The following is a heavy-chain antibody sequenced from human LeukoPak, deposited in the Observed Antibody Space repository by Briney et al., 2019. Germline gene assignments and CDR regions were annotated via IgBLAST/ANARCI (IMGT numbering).Heavy chain of an antibody. V-gene: IGHV4-4*07. CDR2: IYTSGST. D-gene: IGHD2-15*01. CDR3: ARDSPRYCSGGSCYSYMSAFDI. CDR1: GGSISSYY. J-gene: IGHJ3*02. Sequence: PSETLSLTCTVSGGSISSYYWSWIRQTAGKGLEWIGRIYTSGSTNYNPSLKSRVTMSVDTSKNQFSLKLSSVTAADTAVYYCARDSPRYCSGGSCYSYMSAFDIWGQGTMVTVPS.